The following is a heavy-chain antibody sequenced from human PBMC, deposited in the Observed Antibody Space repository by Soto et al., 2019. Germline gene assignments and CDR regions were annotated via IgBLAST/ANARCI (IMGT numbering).Heavy chain of an antibody. Sequence: SETLSLTCTVSGGSISSYYWSWIRQPPGKGLEWIGYIYYSGSTNYNPSLKSRVTISVDTSKNQFSLKLSSVTAADTAVYYCARESRPYYYYGMDVWGQGTTVTVS. CDR3: ARESRPYYYYGMDV. V-gene: IGHV4-59*01. CDR1: GGSISSYY. CDR2: IYYSGST. J-gene: IGHJ6*02.